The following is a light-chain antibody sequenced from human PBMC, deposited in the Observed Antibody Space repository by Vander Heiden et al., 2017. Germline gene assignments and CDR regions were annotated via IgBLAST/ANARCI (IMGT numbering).Light chain of an antibody. CDR1: SSNIGAGYD. Sequence: QSVLTRPPAVCGAPGQGVTVSCTGSSSNIGAGYDVHWYQQFPGAAPKLLIFVNNIRPSGVPDRFSGSKSGASASLSITGLQADDEADYYCQSYDRSLSGSVFGTGTKVTVL. CDR2: VNN. CDR3: QSYDRSLSGSV. J-gene: IGLJ1*01. V-gene: IGLV1-40*01.